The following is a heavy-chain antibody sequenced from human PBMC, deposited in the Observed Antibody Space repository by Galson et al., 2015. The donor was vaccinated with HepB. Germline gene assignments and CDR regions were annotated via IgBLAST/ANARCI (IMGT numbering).Heavy chain of an antibody. CDR1: GFTFSSYG. V-gene: IGHV3-33*01. CDR2: IWYDGSNK. Sequence: SLRLSCAASGFTFSSYGMLWVRQAPGKGLEWVAVIWYDGSNKYYADSVKGRFTISRDNSKNTLYLQMNSLRAEDTAVYYCARDVAGTSLDYWGQGTLVTVSS. J-gene: IGHJ4*02. D-gene: IGHD6-19*01. CDR3: ARDVAGTSLDY.